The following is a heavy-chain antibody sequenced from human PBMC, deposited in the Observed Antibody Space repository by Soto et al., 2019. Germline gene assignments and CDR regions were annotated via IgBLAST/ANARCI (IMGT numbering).Heavy chain of an antibody. CDR3: ARGPHPRV. Sequence: QVQLVESGGGVAQPGRSLRLSCAASGFTFSSYGMHWVRQAPGKGLEWVAVIWYDGSNKYYADSVKGRFTISRDNSKNSSYLQMNGLGAEDTAVYYCARGPHPRVWGQGTLVTVSS. CDR1: GFTFSSYG. D-gene: IGHD3-10*01. J-gene: IGHJ1*01. CDR2: IWYDGSNK. V-gene: IGHV3-33*01.